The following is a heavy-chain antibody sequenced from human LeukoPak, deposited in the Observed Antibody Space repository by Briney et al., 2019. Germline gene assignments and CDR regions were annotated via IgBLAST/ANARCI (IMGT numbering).Heavy chain of an antibody. CDR2: IYHSGST. D-gene: IGHD3-10*01. CDR3: ARDLNYYGSGSYYNAGFDP. J-gene: IGHJ5*02. V-gene: IGHV4-30-2*01. CDR1: GGSISSGGYY. Sequence: SQTLSLTCTVSGGSISSGGYYWSWIRQPPGKGPEWIGYIYHSGSTYYNPSLKSRVTISVDRSKNQFSLKLSSVTAADTAVYYCARDLNYYGSGSYYNAGFDPWGQGTLVTVSS.